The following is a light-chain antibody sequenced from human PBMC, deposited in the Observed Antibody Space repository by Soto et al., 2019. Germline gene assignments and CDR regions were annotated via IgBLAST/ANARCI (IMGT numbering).Light chain of an antibody. CDR2: EVS. J-gene: IGLJ1*01. Sequence: QSVLTQPASVSGPPGQSITISCTGTSSDVGGYNYVSWYQQHPGKAPKLMIYEVSNRPSGVSNRFPGSKSGNTASLTISGLQAEDEADYYCTSYTSTSTYVFGTGTKVTVL. CDR3: TSYTSTSTYV. CDR1: SSDVGGYNY. V-gene: IGLV2-14*01.